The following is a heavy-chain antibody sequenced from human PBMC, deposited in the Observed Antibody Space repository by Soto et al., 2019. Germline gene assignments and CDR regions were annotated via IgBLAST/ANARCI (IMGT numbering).Heavy chain of an antibody. D-gene: IGHD5-18*01. CDR2: TTPIIGTV. V-gene: IGHV1-69*13. J-gene: IGHJ4*02. CDR1: GDTLSSYA. Sequence: QVHLVQSGVEVKKPGASVKVSCKASGDTLSSYAINWVRQVPGQGLEWMGGTTPIIGTVDYGQKFQGRVTISVDEPTATSYMEMSSLRSEDTAVYYCAAGDSSDTGDHWGQGTLVTVSS. CDR3: AAGDSSDTGDH.